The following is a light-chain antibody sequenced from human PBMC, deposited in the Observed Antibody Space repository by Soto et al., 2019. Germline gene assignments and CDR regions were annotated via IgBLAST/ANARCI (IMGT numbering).Light chain of an antibody. Sequence: QSVPTQPPSASGSPGQSVTISCTGTKNDIGVYDFVSWYQHHPGKAPRLIIYEVVQRPSGVPDRFSGSKSGNTASLTVSGPQAADEADYFCKSYAGSNTYVFGSGTKVTVL. V-gene: IGLV2-8*01. CDR2: EVV. J-gene: IGLJ1*01. CDR3: KSYAGSNTYV. CDR1: KNDIGVYDF.